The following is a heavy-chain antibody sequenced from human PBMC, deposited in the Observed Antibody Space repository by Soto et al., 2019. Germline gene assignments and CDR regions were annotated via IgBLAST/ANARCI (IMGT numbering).Heavy chain of an antibody. CDR3: ARDQGSHPGD. V-gene: IGHV4-4*02. J-gene: IGHJ4*02. D-gene: IGHD6-13*01. CDR2: IHHSGST. Sequence: QVQLQESGPGLVRPSGTXSLTCAVSGGSISXXXXXXXVRQPPGKGLEWIGEIHHSGSTNYNPSLKSRVTMSVVPSKNLFSLTLNSVTAADTSFYYCARDQGSHPGDWGQGTLVSVSS. CDR1: GGSISXXXX.